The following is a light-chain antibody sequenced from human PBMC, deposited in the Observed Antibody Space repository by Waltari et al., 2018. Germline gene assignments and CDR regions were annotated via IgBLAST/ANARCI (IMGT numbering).Light chain of an antibody. J-gene: IGKJ2*01. CDR2: WAS. V-gene: IGKV4-1*01. CDR3: QQYYTSPYT. CDR1: QSLLYSSNNKNY. Sequence: DIVMTQSPDSLAVSLGERATINCKSNQSLLYSSNNKNYLAWYQQKAGQPPKLPTYWASTRAYGVPDRFSASGSGTDFTLTISSLQAEDVAVYYCQQYYTSPYTFGQGTKVEIK.